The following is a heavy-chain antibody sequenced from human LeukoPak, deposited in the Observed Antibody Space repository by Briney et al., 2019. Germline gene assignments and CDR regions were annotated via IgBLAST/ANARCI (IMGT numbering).Heavy chain of an antibody. CDR3: ARHGGIGPKRDYFDY. CDR2: IIPIFGTA. J-gene: IGHJ4*02. Sequence: SVKVSCKASGGTFSSYAISWVRQAPGQGLEWMGGIIPIFGTANYAQKFQGRVTITADKSTSTAYMELRSLTSDDTAIYYCARHGGIGPKRDYFDYWGPGTLVTVSS. D-gene: IGHD3-16*01. CDR1: GGTFSSYA. V-gene: IGHV1-69*06.